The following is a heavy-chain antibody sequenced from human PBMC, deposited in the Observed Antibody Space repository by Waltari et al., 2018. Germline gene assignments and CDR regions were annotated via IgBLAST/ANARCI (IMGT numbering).Heavy chain of an antibody. CDR3: ARQKSITMVRGVIMTYFDY. D-gene: IGHD3-10*01. CDR1: GYSFTSYW. Sequence: EVQLVQSGAEVKKPGESLKISCKGSGYSFTSYWIGWVRQMPGNGLEWMGIIYPGDSDTRYSPSFQGQVTISADKSISTAYLQWSSLKASDTAMYYCARQKSITMVRGVIMTYFDYWGQGTLVTVSS. J-gene: IGHJ4*02. V-gene: IGHV5-51*01. CDR2: IYPGDSDT.